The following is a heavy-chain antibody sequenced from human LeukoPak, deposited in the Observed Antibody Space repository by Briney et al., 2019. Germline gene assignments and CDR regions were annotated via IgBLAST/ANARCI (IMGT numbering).Heavy chain of an antibody. CDR2: IKQDGSEK. Sequence: GGSLRLSCAASGFTFSSYWMSWVRQAPGKGLEWVANIKQDGSEKYYVDSVKGRFTISRYNAKNSLYLQMNSLRAEDTAVYYCARDRMRIAARLRWSYWGQGTLVTVSS. D-gene: IGHD6-6*01. CDR1: GFTFSSYW. CDR3: ARDRMRIAARLRWSY. V-gene: IGHV3-7*01. J-gene: IGHJ4*02.